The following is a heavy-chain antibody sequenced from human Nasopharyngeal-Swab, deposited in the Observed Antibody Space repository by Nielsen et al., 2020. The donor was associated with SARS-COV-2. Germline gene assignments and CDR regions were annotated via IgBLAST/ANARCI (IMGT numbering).Heavy chain of an antibody. CDR3: ARGGDPREVVAATDCFDP. J-gene: IGHJ5*02. Sequence: VKVSCKASGYTFTRYYIHWVRQAPGQGLEWMGIINPGGGSARYSQNFQGRVTMTRDTSTSTVYMELSSLRSEDTAVYYCARGGDPREVVAATDCFDPWGQGTLVTVSS. CDR1: GYTFTRYY. CDR2: INPGGGSA. D-gene: IGHD2-15*01. V-gene: IGHV1-46*01.